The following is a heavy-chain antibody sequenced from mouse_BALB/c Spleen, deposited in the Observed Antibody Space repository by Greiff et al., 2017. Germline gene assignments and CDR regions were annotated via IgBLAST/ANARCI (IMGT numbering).Heavy chain of an antibody. J-gene: IGHJ4*01. CDR3: ARDLYDGYYDYAMDY. D-gene: IGHD2-3*01. Sequence: EVQLVESGGGLVQPGGSLRLSCATSGFTFSDFYMEWVRQPPGKRLEWIAASRNKANDYTTEYSASVKGRFIVSRDTSQSILYLQMNALRAEDTAIYYCARDLYDGYYDYAMDYWGQGTSVTVSS. CDR2: SRNKANDYTT. CDR1: GFTFSDFY. V-gene: IGHV7-1*02.